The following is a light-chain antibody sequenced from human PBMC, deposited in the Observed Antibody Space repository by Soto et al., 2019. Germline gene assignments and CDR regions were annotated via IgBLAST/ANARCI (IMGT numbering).Light chain of an antibody. J-gene: IGLJ1*01. V-gene: IGLV2-14*01. CDR2: EVS. Sequence: QSALTQPASVSGSPGQSITISCTGTSSDVGGYNYVSWYQQHPGKAPKLMIYEVSNRPSGVSNRFSGSKSGNTASLTISGLQAEDEADYYCSSYTSRSIDYFFGTGTKLTVL. CDR1: SSDVGGYNY. CDR3: SSYTSRSIDYF.